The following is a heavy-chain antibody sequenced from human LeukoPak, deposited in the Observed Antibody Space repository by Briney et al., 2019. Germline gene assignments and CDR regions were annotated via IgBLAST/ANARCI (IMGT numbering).Heavy chain of an antibody. J-gene: IGHJ4*02. Sequence: PGGSLRLSCAASGFTFSSFGMHWVRQAPGRGLEWVATIWHDGTTTYYADSVKGRFTISRDDSKNTVYLQMNSLRAEDTATYYCAKDTLAYYFDYWGQGTLVTVSS. CDR1: GFTFSSFG. CDR2: IWHDGTTT. CDR3: AKDTLAYYFDY. V-gene: IGHV3-33*06.